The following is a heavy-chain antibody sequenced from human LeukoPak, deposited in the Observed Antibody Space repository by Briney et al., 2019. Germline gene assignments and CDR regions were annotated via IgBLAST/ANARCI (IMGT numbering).Heavy chain of an antibody. V-gene: IGHV1-46*01. J-gene: IGHJ5*02. CDR3: ARDNSVGGIAWWFDP. CDR2: INPTGTTT. CDR1: GYTFINHW. Sequence: ASVTVSCKASGYTFINHWMHWVRQAPGQGLEWVGLINPTGTTTLYAQKFQGRITLTRDMSATTDYMELSSLTSEDTAVYYCARDNSVGGIAWWFDPWGQGTLVTVSS. D-gene: IGHD1-26*01.